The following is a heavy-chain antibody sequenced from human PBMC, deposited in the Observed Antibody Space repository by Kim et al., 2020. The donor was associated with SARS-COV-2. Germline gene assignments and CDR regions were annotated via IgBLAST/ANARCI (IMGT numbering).Heavy chain of an antibody. CDR3: ARGGATLPFDY. Sequence: TYYADSVKGRFTISRDNSKNTLYLQMNSLRAEDTAVYYCARGGATLPFDYWGQGTLVTVSS. CDR2: T. D-gene: IGHD2-15*01. V-gene: IGHV3-53*01. J-gene: IGHJ4*02.